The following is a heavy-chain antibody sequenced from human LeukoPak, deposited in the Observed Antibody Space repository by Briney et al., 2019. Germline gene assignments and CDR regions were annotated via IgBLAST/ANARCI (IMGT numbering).Heavy chain of an antibody. D-gene: IGHD3-22*01. V-gene: IGHV3-30-3*01. Sequence: GGSLRLSCVASGFTFSRYAMHWVRQAPGKGLEWVAALVSYNGNTEYYADSVKGRFTISGDNSKNTLYLQMSGLRVEDSAVYYCARGRDYDSTGYLDYWGQGTLVTVSS. CDR2: VSYNGNTE. CDR1: GFTFSRYA. CDR3: ARGRDYDSTGYLDY. J-gene: IGHJ4*02.